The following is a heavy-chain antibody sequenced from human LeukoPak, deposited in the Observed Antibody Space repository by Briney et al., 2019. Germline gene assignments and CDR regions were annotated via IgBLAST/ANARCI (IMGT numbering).Heavy chain of an antibody. CDR1: GYTFTGYY. CDR2: INPNSGST. D-gene: IGHD2-2*01. V-gene: IGHV1-2*02. CDR3: ARAVIVVVPAAPPVDWFDP. J-gene: IGHJ5*02. Sequence: ASVKVSCKASGYTFTGYYMHWVRQAPGQGLEWMGWINPNSGSTNYAQKFQGRVTMTRDTSISTAYMELSRLRSDDTAVYYCARAVIVVVPAAPPVDWFDPWGQGTLVTVSS.